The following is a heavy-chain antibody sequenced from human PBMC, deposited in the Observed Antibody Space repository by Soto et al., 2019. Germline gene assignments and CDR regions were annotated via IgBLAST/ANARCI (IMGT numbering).Heavy chain of an antibody. J-gene: IGHJ6*02. CDR3: ARLFTGRGYCSSTSCYWRSYYYGMDV. D-gene: IGHD2-2*01. Sequence: ASVKVSCKASGGTFSSYAISWVRQAPGQGLEWMGGIIPIFGTANYAQKFQGRVTITADESTSTAYMELSSLRSEDTAVYYCARLFTGRGYCSSTSCYWRSYYYGMDVWGQGTTVTVSS. CDR2: IIPIFGTA. V-gene: IGHV1-69*13. CDR1: GGTFSSYA.